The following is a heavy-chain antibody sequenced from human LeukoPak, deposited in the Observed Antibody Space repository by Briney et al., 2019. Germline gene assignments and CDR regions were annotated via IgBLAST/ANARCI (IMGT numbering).Heavy chain of an antibody. V-gene: IGHV3-30-3*01. CDR3: ARDRGFFDY. CDR1: GFTFSSYA. D-gene: IGHD3-10*01. J-gene: IGHJ4*02. Sequence: GGSLRLSCAASGFTFSSYAMHWVRQAPGKGLEWVAVISYDGSNKYYADSVKGRFTISRDNSKNTLYLQMNSLRAEDTAVYYCARDRGFFDYWGQGALVTVSS. CDR2: ISYDGSNK.